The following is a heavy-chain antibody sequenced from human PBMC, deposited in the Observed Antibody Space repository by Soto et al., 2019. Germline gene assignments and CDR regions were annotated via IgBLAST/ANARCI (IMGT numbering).Heavy chain of an antibody. CDR3: AREDDYGYRYINYGLDV. D-gene: IGHD4-17*01. CDR2: ISFDGSKK. V-gene: IGHV3-30-3*01. CDR1: GFTFIIYA. Sequence: GGSLSLSCAASGFTFIIYALHWVRQSPRKGLEWVAVISFDGSKKYYSDSVKGRFTISIDNLKNTLYLQMNNLRVEDAALYFCAREDDYGYRYINYGLDVWGQGTTVTVSS. J-gene: IGHJ6*02.